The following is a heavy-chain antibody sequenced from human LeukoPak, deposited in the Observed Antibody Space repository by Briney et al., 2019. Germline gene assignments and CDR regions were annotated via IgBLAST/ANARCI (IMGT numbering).Heavy chain of an antibody. Sequence: TASETLSLTCAVSGYPISSGYYWGWIRQPPGKGLEWIGSIYHSGSTYYNPSLKSRVTISVDTSKNQFSLKLSSVTAADTAVYYCARDRGVWYFDLWGRGTLVIVSS. CDR2: IYHSGST. D-gene: IGHD3-10*01. CDR1: GYPISSGYY. V-gene: IGHV4-38-2*02. J-gene: IGHJ2*01. CDR3: ARDRGVWYFDL.